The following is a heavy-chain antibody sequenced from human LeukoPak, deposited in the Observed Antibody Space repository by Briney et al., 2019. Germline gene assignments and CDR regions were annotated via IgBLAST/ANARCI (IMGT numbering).Heavy chain of an antibody. CDR2: INPSGGST. CDR3: ATIAGAGRGENWFDP. CDR1: GYTFTSYY. Sequence: GASVKVSCKASGYTFTSYYMHWVRQAPGQGLEWMGIINPSGGSTSYAQKFQGRVTMTRDMSTSTVYMELSSLRSEDTAVYYCATIAGAGRGENWFDPWGQGTLVTVSS. J-gene: IGHJ5*02. D-gene: IGHD6-19*01. V-gene: IGHV1-46*01.